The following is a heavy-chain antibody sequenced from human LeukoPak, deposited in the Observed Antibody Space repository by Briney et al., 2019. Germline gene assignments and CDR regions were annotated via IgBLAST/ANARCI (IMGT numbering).Heavy chain of an antibody. Sequence: GGSLRLSCAASGFTFSRNGMTWVRQAPGKGLEWVSAISGSGGSTYYADSVKGRFTISRDNSKNTLYLQMSSLRAEDTAVYYCAKGLGSGYDHFDYWGQGTLVTVSS. CDR3: AKGLGSGYDHFDY. J-gene: IGHJ4*02. V-gene: IGHV3-23*01. CDR1: GFTFSRNG. D-gene: IGHD5-12*01. CDR2: ISGSGGST.